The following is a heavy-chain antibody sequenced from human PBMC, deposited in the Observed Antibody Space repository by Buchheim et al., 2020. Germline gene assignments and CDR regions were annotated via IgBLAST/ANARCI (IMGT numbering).Heavy chain of an antibody. D-gene: IGHD6-19*01. CDR3: ARTPQWSRPAPGIAVSEGRAYWYLDL. CDR2: IYYSGST. CDR1: GGSISSYY. Sequence: QVQLQESGPGLVKPSETLSLTCPVSGGSISSYYWSWIRPPPGKGLEWIGYIYYSGSTNYNPSLKSRVTISVDTSKNQFSLKRSYVTAADTAVYYCARTPQWSRPAPGIAVSEGRAYWYLDLWGRGTL. J-gene: IGHJ2*01. V-gene: IGHV4-59*01.